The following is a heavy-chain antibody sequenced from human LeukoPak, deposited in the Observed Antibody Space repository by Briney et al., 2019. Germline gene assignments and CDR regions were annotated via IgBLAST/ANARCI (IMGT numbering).Heavy chain of an antibody. V-gene: IGHV4-34*01. Sequence: SETLSLTCAVYGRSFSGYYWSWIRQPPGKGLEWIGEINHSGSTNYNPSLKSRVTISVDTSKNQFSLKLSSVTAADTAVYYCARGRRLTIFGAVIPPGYYGMDVWGQGTTVTVSS. CDR2: INHSGST. D-gene: IGHD3-3*01. J-gene: IGHJ6*02. CDR1: GRSFSGYY. CDR3: ARGRRLTIFGAVIPPGYYGMDV.